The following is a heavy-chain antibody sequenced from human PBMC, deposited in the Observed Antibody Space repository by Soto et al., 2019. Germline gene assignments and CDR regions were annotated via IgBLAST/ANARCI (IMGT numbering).Heavy chain of an antibody. CDR3: ARLEPDSGYDFDY. CDR1: GGSISSYY. Sequence: ASETLSLTCTVYGGSISSYYWSWIRQPPGKGLEWIGYIYYSGSTNYNPSLKSRVTISVDTSKNQFSLKLSSVTAADTAVYYCARLEPDSGYDFDYWGQGTLVTVSS. J-gene: IGHJ4*02. D-gene: IGHD5-12*01. CDR2: IYYSGST. V-gene: IGHV4-59*08.